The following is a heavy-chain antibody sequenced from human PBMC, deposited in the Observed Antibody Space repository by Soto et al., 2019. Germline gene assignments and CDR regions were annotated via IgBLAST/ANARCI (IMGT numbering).Heavy chain of an antibody. J-gene: IGHJ4*02. D-gene: IGHD6-13*01. V-gene: IGHV1-18*01. CDR3: ARVSPSSRAAEP. CDR1: GYTVTSYG. CDR2: ISAYNGNT. Sequence: QVQLVQSGAEVKKPGASVRVSCKASGYTVTSYGISWVREAPGQGLEWMGWISAYNGNTNYAQSLQGRVTMTTDTSTTTAYMELRSLKSDDTAVYYCARVSPSSRAAEPWGQGTLVTVS.